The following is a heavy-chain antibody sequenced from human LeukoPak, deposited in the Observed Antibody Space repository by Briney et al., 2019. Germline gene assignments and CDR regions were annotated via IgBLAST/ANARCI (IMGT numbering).Heavy chain of an antibody. J-gene: IGHJ6*03. V-gene: IGHV4-34*01. CDR2: INQSGGT. D-gene: IGHD5-18*01. Sequence: SETLSLTCAVYGGSFSDYSWTWIRQPPGKGLEGRGEINQSGGTNHNPSLMSRGIISVDTYKNQISLKVSSVTAADTAVYYCARVGYSFSINDRSRTGLGAYPTKYYYYMDVWGKGTTVTVSS. CDR3: ARVGYSFSINDRSRTGLGAYPTKYYYYMDV. CDR1: GGSFSDYS.